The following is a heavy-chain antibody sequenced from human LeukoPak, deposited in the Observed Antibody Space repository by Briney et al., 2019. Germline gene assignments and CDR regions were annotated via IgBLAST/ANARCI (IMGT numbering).Heavy chain of an antibody. CDR1: GFTFSRYG. CDR2: ISYDRSEK. J-gene: IGHJ4*02. V-gene: IGHV3-30*03. D-gene: IGHD3-10*01. CDR3: GSMVREGEDY. Sequence: GGSLRLSCAASGFTFSRYGMHWVRQAPGKGLEWVTFISYDRSEKYYADSVKGRFTISRDNAKNSVYLQMNSLRAEDTAVYYCGSMVREGEDYWGQGTLVTVSS.